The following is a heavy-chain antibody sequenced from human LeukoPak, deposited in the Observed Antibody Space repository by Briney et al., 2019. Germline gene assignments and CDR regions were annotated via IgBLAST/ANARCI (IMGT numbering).Heavy chain of an antibody. CDR2: INPNSGGT. CDR3: ARTTAVAGKEGFDY. V-gene: IGHV1-2*02. Sequence: ASVKVSCKASGYTFTGYYMHWVRQAPGQGLEWMGWINPNSGGTSYAQKFQGRVTMTRDTSTSTVYMELSSLRSEDTAVYYCARTTAVAGKEGFDYWGQGTLVTVSS. CDR1: GYTFTGYY. J-gene: IGHJ4*02. D-gene: IGHD6-19*01.